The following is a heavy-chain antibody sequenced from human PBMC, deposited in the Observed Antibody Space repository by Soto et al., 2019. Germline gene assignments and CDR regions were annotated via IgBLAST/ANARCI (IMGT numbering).Heavy chain of an antibody. CDR1: GGSISSYY. J-gene: IGHJ6*02. CDR3: ARDKDYYGSGSYGNYYYYYGMDV. CDR2: IYYSGST. Sequence: SETLSLTCTVSGGSISSYYWSWIRQPPGKGLEWIGYIYYSGSTNYNPSLKSRVTISVGTSKNQFSLKLSSVTAANTAVYYCARDKDYYGSGSYGNYYYYYGMDVWGQGTTVTVSS. D-gene: IGHD3-10*01. V-gene: IGHV4-59*01.